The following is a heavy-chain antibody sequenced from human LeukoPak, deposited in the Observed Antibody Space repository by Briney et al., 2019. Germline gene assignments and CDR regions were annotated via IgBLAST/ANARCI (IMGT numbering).Heavy chain of an antibody. V-gene: IGHV4-61*02. CDR2: IYISGST. J-gene: IGHJ4*02. Sequence: SETLSLTCTVSGGSISSGSYYWSWIRQPAGKGLEWIGRIYISGSTNYNPSLKSRVTISVGTSKNQFSLKLSSVTAADTAVYYCARGGLDWNYSLDYWGQGTLVTVSS. CDR1: GGSISSGSYY. D-gene: IGHD1-7*01. CDR3: ARGGLDWNYSLDY.